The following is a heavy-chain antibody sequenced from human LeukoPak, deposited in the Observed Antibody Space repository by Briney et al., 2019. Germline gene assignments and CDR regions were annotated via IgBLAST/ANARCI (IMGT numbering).Heavy chain of an antibody. CDR3: AKGVVPAIDYYYYMDV. CDR2: ISSSGSTI. D-gene: IGHD2-2*01. V-gene: IGHV3-48*03. Sequence: GGSLRLSCAASGFTFSSYEMNWVRQAPGKGLEWVSYISSSGSTIYYADSVKGRFTISRDNAKNSLYLQMNSLRAEDTAVYYCAKGVVPAIDYYYYMDVWGKGTTVTISS. CDR1: GFTFSSYE. J-gene: IGHJ6*03.